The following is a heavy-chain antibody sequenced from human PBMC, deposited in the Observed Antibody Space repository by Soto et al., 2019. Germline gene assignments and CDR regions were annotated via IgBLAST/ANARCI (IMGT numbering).Heavy chain of an antibody. Sequence: QVQLQQWGAGLLKPSETLSLTCAVYGGSFSGYYWSWIRQPPGKGLEWIGEINHSGSTNYNPSLKSRVTISVDTSKNQFSLKLSSVTAADTAVYYCARYPLSPHWYFDLWGRGTLVTVSS. V-gene: IGHV4-34*01. D-gene: IGHD2-8*01. CDR2: INHSGST. J-gene: IGHJ2*01. CDR1: GGSFSGYY. CDR3: ARYPLSPHWYFDL.